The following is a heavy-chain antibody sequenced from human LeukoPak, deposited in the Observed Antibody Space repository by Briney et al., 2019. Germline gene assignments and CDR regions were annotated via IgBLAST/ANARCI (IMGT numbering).Heavy chain of an antibody. V-gene: IGHV4-38-2*02. Sequence: SETLSLTCTVSSYSISSHYYWGWIRQPPGKGLEWIGRIYTSGSTNYNPSLKSRVTISVDTSKNQFSLKLSSVTAADTAVYYCAREGLLHYWGQGTLVTVSS. CDR2: IYTSGST. CDR1: SYSISSHYY. CDR3: AREGLLHY. J-gene: IGHJ4*02.